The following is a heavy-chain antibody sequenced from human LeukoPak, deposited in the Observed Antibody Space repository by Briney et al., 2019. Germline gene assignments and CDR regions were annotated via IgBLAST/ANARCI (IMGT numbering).Heavy chain of an antibody. CDR2: IYYSGST. J-gene: IGHJ4*02. CDR3: ARERYYYGSGSYFDY. V-gene: IGHV4-31*03. CDR1: GGSISSGGYY. Sequence: SETLSLTCTVSGGSISSGGYYWSWIRQHPGKGLEWIGYIYYSGSTYYNPSLKSRVTISVDTSKNQFSLKLSSVTAADTAVYYCARERYYYGSGSYFDYWGQGTLVTVSS. D-gene: IGHD3-10*01.